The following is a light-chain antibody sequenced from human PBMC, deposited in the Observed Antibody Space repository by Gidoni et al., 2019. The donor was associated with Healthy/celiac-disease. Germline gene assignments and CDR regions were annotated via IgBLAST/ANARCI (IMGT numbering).Light chain of an antibody. CDR3: QQRSNWLFT. CDR1: QSVSSY. J-gene: IGKJ3*01. Sequence: VLTHSPATLSLSPGERATLSCRASQSVSSYLAWYQQKPGQAPRLLIYDASNTATGIPARFSGSGSGTDFTLTISSLEPEDFAVYYCQQRSNWLFTFGPGTKV. V-gene: IGKV3-11*01. CDR2: DAS.